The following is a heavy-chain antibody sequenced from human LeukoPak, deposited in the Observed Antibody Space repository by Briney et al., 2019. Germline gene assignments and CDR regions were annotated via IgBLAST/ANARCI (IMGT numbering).Heavy chain of an antibody. D-gene: IGHD6-19*01. J-gene: IGHJ4*02. Sequence: ASVKVSCKVSGYTLTELSMHWVRQAPGKGLEWMGGFDPEDGETIYAQEFQGRVTMTEDTSTDTAYMELSSLRSEDTAVYYCATEGIAVAGTPYWGQGTLVTVSS. V-gene: IGHV1-24*01. CDR1: GYTLTELS. CDR3: ATEGIAVAGTPY. CDR2: FDPEDGET.